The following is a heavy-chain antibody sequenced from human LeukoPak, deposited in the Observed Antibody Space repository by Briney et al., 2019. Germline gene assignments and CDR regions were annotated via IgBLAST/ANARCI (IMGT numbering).Heavy chain of an antibody. CDR2: IEHDGNDA. Sequence: GGSLRLSCVASGFTFRDYGIHWVRQAPDKGLEWVAFIEHDGNDAYYPDSVKGRFTISRDNSKNTLSLQMNSLRAEDTAIYYCAKSKTAAAGTGAFDTWGQGTMVTVSS. CDR3: AKSKTAAAGTGAFDT. D-gene: IGHD6-13*01. V-gene: IGHV3-30*02. CDR1: GFTFRDYG. J-gene: IGHJ3*02.